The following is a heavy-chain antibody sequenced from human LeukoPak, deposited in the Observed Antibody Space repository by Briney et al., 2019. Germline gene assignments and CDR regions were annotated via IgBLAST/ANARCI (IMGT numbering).Heavy chain of an antibody. CDR2: FDPEDGET. CDR1: GYTLTELS. D-gene: IGHD3-22*01. Sequence: ASVKVSCKVSGYTLTELSMHWVRQAPGKGLEWMGGFDPEDGETIYAQKFQGRVTMTEDTSTDTAYMELSSLSSEDTAVYYRATDKRGLFYDSSGYFASWGQGTLVTVSS. CDR3: ATDKRGLFYDSSGYFAS. V-gene: IGHV1-24*01. J-gene: IGHJ4*02.